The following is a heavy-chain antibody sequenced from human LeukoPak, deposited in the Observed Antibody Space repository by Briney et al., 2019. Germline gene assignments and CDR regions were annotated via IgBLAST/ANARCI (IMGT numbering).Heavy chain of an antibody. V-gene: IGHV3-33*01. D-gene: IGHD3-22*01. CDR2: IWYDGSNE. CDR1: GFTFSDYA. Sequence: GGSLRLSCAASGFTFSDYAMHWVRQAPGKGLEWVAVIWYDGSNENYANSVRGRLTVSRDNSKKTLYLHMNSVRAEDTGVYYCARVAMSDSSGYCDYWGQGTLVTVSS. J-gene: IGHJ4*02. CDR3: ARVAMSDSSGYCDY.